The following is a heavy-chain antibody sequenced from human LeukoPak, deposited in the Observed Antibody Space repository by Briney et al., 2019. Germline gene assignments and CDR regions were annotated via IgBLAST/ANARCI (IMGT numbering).Heavy chain of an antibody. CDR3: AKSPVRYFDWLSGVYFDY. J-gene: IGHJ4*02. CDR1: GFTFSSYS. CDR2: ISSSSSYI. D-gene: IGHD3-9*01. V-gene: IGHV3-21*04. Sequence: GGSLRLSCAASGFTFSSYSMNWVRQAPGKGLEWVSSISSSSSYIYYADSLKGRFTISRDNAKNSLYLQMNSLRAEDTAVYYCAKSPVRYFDWLSGVYFDYWGQGTLVTVSS.